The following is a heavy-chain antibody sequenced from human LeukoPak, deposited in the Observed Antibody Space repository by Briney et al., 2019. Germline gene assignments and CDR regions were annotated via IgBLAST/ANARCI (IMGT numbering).Heavy chain of an antibody. V-gene: IGHV4-39*07. J-gene: IGHJ4*02. CDR1: GGSISSSSYY. CDR3: ARGGSGYYSIWTAGRGYYFDC. Sequence: SETLSLTCTVSGGSISSSSYYWGWIRQPPGKGLEWIGEINHSGSTNYNPSLKSRVTISVDTSKNQFSLKLSSVTAADTAVYYCARGGSGYYSIWTAGRGYYFDCWGQGTLVTVSS. CDR2: INHSGST. D-gene: IGHD3-22*01.